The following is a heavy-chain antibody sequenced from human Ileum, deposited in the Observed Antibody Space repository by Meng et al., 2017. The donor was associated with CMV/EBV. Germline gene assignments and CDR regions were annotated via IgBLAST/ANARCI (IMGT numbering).Heavy chain of an antibody. Sequence: ESLKISCAASGFTVSSNYMSWVRQAPGKGLEWVSVIYSGGSTYYADSVKGRFTISRDNSKNTLYLQMNSLRAEDTAVYYCARDRITIFGVVIIPYGMDVWGQGTTVTVSS. D-gene: IGHD3-3*01. V-gene: IGHV3-53*01. CDR2: IYSGGST. J-gene: IGHJ6*02. CDR1: GFTVSSNY. CDR3: ARDRITIFGVVIIPYGMDV.